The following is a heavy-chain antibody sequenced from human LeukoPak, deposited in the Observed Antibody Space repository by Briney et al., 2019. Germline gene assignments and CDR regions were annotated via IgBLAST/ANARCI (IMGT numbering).Heavy chain of an antibody. D-gene: IGHD1-26*01. CDR3: ARVGELLVRYYYMDV. Sequence: SETLSLTCTVSGGSISSSSYYWGWIRQPPGKGLEWIGSIYYSGSTYYNPSLKSRVTISVDTSKNQFSLKLSSVTAADTAVYYCARVGELLVRYYYMDVWGKGTTVTVSS. CDR2: IYYSGST. V-gene: IGHV4-39*07. CDR1: GGSISSSSYY. J-gene: IGHJ6*03.